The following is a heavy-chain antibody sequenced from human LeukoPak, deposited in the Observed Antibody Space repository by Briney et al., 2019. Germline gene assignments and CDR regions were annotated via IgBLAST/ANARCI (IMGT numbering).Heavy chain of an antibody. J-gene: IGHJ4*02. CDR2: ISYDGSNK. D-gene: IGHD3-22*01. V-gene: IGHV3-30*18. Sequence: PGRSLRLSCAASGFTFSSYGMHWVRQAPGKGLEWVAVISYDGSNKYYADSVKGRFTISRDNSKNTLYLQMNSLRAEDTAVYYCAKDEGSSGDSDYFDYWGQGTLVTVSS. CDR1: GFTFSSYG. CDR3: AKDEGSSGDSDYFDY.